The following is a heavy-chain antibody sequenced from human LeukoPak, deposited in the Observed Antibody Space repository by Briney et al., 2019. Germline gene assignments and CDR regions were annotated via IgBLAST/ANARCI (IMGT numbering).Heavy chain of an antibody. CDR2: IYHSGST. CDR1: GYSISSGYY. V-gene: IGHV4-38-2*02. CDR3: ARAPPYPPYLYAFDI. D-gene: IGHD2/OR15-2a*01. Sequence: SETLSLTCTVSGYSISSGYYWGWIRQPPGKGLEWIGSIYHSGSTYYNPSLKSRVTISVDTSKNQFSLKLSSVTAADTAVYYCARAPPYPPYLYAFDIWGQGTMVTVSS. J-gene: IGHJ3*02.